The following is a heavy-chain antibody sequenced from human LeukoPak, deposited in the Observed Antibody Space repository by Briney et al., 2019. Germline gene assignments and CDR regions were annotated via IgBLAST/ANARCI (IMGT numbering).Heavy chain of an antibody. V-gene: IGHV4-38-2*01. D-gene: IGHD6-6*01. J-gene: IGHJ4*02. CDR3: ASKRDIAARPLDY. CDR2: IYHSGST. Sequence: PSETLSLTCAVSGYSISSGYYWGWIRQPPGKGLEWIGSIYHSGSTYYSPSLKSRVTISVDTSKNQFSLKLSSVTAADTAVYYCASKRDIAARPLDYWGQGTLVTVSS. CDR1: GYSISSGYY.